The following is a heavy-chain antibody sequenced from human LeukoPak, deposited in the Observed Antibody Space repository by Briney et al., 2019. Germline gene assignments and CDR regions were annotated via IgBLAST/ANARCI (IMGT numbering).Heavy chain of an antibody. CDR1: GGSISSYY. CDR3: ARDRPGAWDYYDSRAFDI. Sequence: PSETLSLTCTVSGGSISSYYWSWIRQPPGKGLEWIGYIYYSGSTNYNPSLKSRVTIPVDTSKNQFSLKLSSVTAADTAVYYCARDRPGAWDYYDSRAFDIWGQGTMVTVSS. CDR2: IYYSGST. D-gene: IGHD3-22*01. V-gene: IGHV4-59*01. J-gene: IGHJ3*02.